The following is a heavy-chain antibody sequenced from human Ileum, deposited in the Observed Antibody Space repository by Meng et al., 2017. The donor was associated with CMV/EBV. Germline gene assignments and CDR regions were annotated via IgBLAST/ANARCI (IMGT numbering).Heavy chain of an antibody. Sequence: EGQRLESGGYLVQPGGSLRLSCAASGFTFTTYAMTWVRQAPGKGLEWVSTINPSGGITYYADSVKGRFTISRDNSKNTMYLQMSSLRAEDTALYFCAKGGRPTGFDPWGQGTLVTVSS. CDR2: INPSGGIT. CDR1: GFTFTTYA. CDR3: AKGGRPTGFDP. D-gene: IGHD4-17*01. V-gene: IGHV3-23*01. J-gene: IGHJ5*02.